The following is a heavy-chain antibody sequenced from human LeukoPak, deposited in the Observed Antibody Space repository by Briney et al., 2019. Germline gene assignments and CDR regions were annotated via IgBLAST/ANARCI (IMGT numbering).Heavy chain of an antibody. CDR2: ISAYNGNT. CDR1: GYTFTSYG. J-gene: IGHJ6*02. V-gene: IGHV1-18*01. CDR3: ARVGPYDILTGYYNEMDV. D-gene: IGHD3-9*01. Sequence: ASVKVSCKASGYTFTSYGISWVRQAPGQGLEWMGWISAYNGNTNYAQKLQGRVTMTTDTSTSTAYMEMRSLRSDDTAVYYCARVGPYDILTGYYNEMDVWGQGTTVTVSS.